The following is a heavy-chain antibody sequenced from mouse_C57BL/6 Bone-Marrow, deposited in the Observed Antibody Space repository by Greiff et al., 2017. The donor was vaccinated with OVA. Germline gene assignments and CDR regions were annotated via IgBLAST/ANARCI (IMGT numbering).Heavy chain of an antibody. CDR3: ARNLPYYAMDY. CDR2: ISAGGSYT. V-gene: IGHV5-4*01. J-gene: IGHJ4*01. Sequence: EVQVVESGGGLVKPGGSLKLSCAASGFTFSSYAMSWVRQTPEKRLEWVATISAGGSYTYYPDNVKGRFTISRDNAKNNLYLQMSHLKSEDTAMYYCARNLPYYAMDYWGQGTSVTVSS. CDR1: GFTFSSYA.